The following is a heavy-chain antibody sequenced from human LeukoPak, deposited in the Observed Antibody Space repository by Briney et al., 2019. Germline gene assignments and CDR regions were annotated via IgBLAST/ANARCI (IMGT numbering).Heavy chain of an antibody. Sequence: SVKVFCKASGGTFSSYAISWVRQAPGQGLEWMGRIIPILGIANYAQKFQGRVTITADKSTSTAYMELSSLRSEDTAVYYCARDFGGWFDYWGQGTLVTVSS. V-gene: IGHV1-69*04. CDR2: IIPILGIA. D-gene: IGHD6-19*01. J-gene: IGHJ4*02. CDR3: ARDFGGWFDY. CDR1: GGTFSSYA.